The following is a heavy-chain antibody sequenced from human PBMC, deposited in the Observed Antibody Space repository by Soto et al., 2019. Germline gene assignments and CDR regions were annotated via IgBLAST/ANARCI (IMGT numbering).Heavy chain of an antibody. V-gene: IGHV1-2*02. CDR2: FNPNSGGT. J-gene: IGHJ5*02. Sequence: QVQLVQSGAEVKKPGASVKVSCKASGYTFTHFYMHWVRQAPGQGLEWMGWFNPNSGGTNYAQKFQGRVNMTRDTSISTAYMELSRLRSDDTAVYYCARDSYSRTSGGGNWFDPGGQGTLVTVSS. CDR1: GYTFTHFY. CDR3: ARDSYSRTSGGGNWFDP. D-gene: IGHD6-6*01.